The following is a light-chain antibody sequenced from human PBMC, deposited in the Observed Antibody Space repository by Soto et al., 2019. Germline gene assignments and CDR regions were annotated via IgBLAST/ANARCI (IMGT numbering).Light chain of an antibody. V-gene: IGLV2-11*01. J-gene: IGLJ3*02. CDR3: CSYAGTYTNWV. CDR1: SSDVGGYNF. Sequence: QSALTQPRSVSGSPGQSVTISCTGTSSDVGGYNFVSWYQQHPGKAPNVMIYDVSKRPSGVPDRFSGSKSGNTASLTISGRQAEDEADYYCCSYAGTYTNWVFGGGTKVTVL. CDR2: DVS.